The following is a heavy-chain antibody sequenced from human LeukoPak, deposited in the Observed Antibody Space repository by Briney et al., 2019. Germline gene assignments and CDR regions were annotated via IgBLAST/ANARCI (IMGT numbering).Heavy chain of an antibody. V-gene: IGHV3-7*01. CDR1: GLTFGSYW. Sequence: GSLRLSCSALGLTFGSYWLSWVRQGPGKGLEWVANINQDGSERYYVDSVKGRFTISRDNAKNSLCLQMNSLGAEDTAVYYCARSSPSFPKGYWGQGTLVTVSS. CDR3: ARSSPSFPKGY. J-gene: IGHJ4*02. CDR2: INQDGSER.